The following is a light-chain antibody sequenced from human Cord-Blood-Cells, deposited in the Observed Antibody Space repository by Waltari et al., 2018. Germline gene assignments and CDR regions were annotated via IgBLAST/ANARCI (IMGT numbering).Light chain of an antibody. V-gene: IGLV2-14*01. CDR3: SSYTSSSTLYV. CDR2: AVS. CDR1: IRDARGYNY. Sequence: QSALPQPASVSGSPGQSITISCTGTIRDARGYNYVPWYQQHPAKSPKLMIYAVSNRPSGVSNRFSGSKSGNTASLTISGLQAEDEADYYCSSYTSSSTLYVFGTGTKVTVL. J-gene: IGLJ1*01.